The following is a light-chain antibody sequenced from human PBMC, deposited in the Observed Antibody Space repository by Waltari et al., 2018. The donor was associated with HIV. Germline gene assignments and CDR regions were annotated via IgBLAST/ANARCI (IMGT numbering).Light chain of an antibody. Sequence: DIQMTQSPSSLSAFVGDRVTITCRASHSISNYLNWYQQKPGKAPKLLIYAASSLQSGVPSRFSGSGSGTDFTLTISSLQPEDFATYYGQQSYSPPHSFGQGTKLEIK. CDR2: AAS. J-gene: IGKJ2*03. V-gene: IGKV1-39*01. CDR3: QQSYSPPHS. CDR1: HSISNY.